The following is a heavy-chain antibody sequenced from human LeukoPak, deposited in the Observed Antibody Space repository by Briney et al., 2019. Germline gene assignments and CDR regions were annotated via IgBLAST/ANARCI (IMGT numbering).Heavy chain of an antibody. CDR1: GSTFSSYC. CDR2: IDIGGSST. CDR3: VRDGLRSNGMDV. Sequence: GGSLRLAYAASGSTFSSYCMQWVRQAPGKGLVWVSRIDIGGSSTNYADSVKGRFTMSRDNAKNTLYLQMNSLRAEDTAVYYCVRDGLRSNGMDVWGQGTKVTVSS. V-gene: IGHV3-74*01. J-gene: IGHJ6*02.